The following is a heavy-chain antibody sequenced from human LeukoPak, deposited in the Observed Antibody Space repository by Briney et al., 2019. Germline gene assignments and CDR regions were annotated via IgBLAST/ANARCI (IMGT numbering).Heavy chain of an antibody. J-gene: IGHJ5*02. V-gene: IGHV4-59*01. D-gene: IGHD3-16*01. CDR3: ARVMITFGGVITWFDP. Sequence: PSETLSLTCTVSGGSISSYYWSWIRQPPGKGLEWIGYIYYSGSTNYNPSLKSRVTISVDTSKNQFSLKLSSVTAADTAVYYCARVMITFGGVITWFDPWGQGTLVTVSS. CDR1: GGSISSYY. CDR2: IYYSGST.